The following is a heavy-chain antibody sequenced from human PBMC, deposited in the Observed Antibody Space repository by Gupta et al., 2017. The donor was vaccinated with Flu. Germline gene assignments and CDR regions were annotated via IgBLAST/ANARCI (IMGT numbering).Heavy chain of an antibody. CDR2: IYWNDDK. CDR1: GFSLSTSGVG. V-gene: IGHV2-5*01. D-gene: IGHD3-3*01. CDR3: AHSPYDFWSGYPSTLDY. J-gene: IGHJ4*02. Sequence: QITLKESGPTLVKPTQTLTLTCTFSGFSLSTSGVGVGWIRQPPGKALEWLALIYWNDDKRYSPSLKSRLTITKDTSKNQVVLTMTNMDPVDTATYYCAHSPYDFWSGYPSTLDYWGQGTLVTVSS.